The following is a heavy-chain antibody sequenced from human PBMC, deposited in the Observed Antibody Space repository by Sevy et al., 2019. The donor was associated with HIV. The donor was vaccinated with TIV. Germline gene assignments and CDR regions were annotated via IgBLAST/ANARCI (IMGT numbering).Heavy chain of an antibody. CDR1: GFTVSSNY. V-gene: IGHV3-66*01. CDR2: IYSGGST. J-gene: IGHJ4*02. D-gene: IGHD6-19*01. CDR3: ARDWLPNWFDSSGRYLDY. Sequence: GGSLRLSCAASGFTVSSNYMSWVRQAPGKGLEWVSVIYSGGSTYYADSVKGRFTISRDNSKNTLYLQMNSLRAEDTAVYYCARDWLPNWFDSSGRYLDYWGQGTLVTVSS.